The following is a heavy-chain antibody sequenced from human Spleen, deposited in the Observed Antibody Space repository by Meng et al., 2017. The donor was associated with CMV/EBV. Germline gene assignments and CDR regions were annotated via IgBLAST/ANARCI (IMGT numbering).Heavy chain of an antibody. CDR2: ITYNSDRT. V-gene: IGHV3-23*01. Sequence: ESLKISCTASGFTFATNVMSWVRQAPGKGLEWVSSITYNSDRTYYADSVEGRFTISRDNSKSTLFLHMSSLRAEDTAVYSWASGEWFHPWGQGTLVTVSS. CDR1: GFTFATNV. CDR3: ASGEWFHP. J-gene: IGHJ5*02.